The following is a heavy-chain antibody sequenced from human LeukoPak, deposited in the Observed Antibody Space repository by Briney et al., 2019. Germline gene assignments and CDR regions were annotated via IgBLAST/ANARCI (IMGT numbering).Heavy chain of an antibody. J-gene: IGHJ5*02. CDR1: GFTFSTYW. CDR2: INRDASSI. CDR3: AALDHGRDL. Sequence: GGSLRLSCAASGFTFSTYWMHWVRQAPGKGLVWVSRINRDASSIAYVDSVQGRFTISRDNAKNTLYLQMNNLRAEDTAVYYCAALDHGRDLWGQGALVTVSS. V-gene: IGHV3-74*01.